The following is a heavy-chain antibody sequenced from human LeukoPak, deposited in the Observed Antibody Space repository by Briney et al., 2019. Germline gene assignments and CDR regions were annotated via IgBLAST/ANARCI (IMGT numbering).Heavy chain of an antibody. CDR1: GYTFSSYS. CDR2: INISSSYI. V-gene: IGHV3-21*01. CDR3: ARDPSLRQQLVPDCYIDL. Sequence: GGSLRLLCAASGYTFSSYSKNWVRQAPGKGLEWLSSINISSSYIYDGGAVKGRFTISKDKATISLYMQMNRLRPENTDVYSCARDPSLRQQLVPDCYIDLWGRGTLVTVSS. J-gene: IGHJ2*01. D-gene: IGHD6-13*01.